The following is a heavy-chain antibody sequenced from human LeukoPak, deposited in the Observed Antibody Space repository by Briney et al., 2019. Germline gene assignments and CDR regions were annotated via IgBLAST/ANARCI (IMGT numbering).Heavy chain of an antibody. V-gene: IGHV3-21*01. CDR1: GFTFSSYS. Sequence: GGSLRLSCAASGFTFSSYSMNWVRQAPGKGLEWVSSISSSSSYIYYADSVKGRFTISRDNAKNSLYLQMNSLRAEDTAVYYCARDRYSSSWYEGYYYYMDAWGKGTTVTVSS. J-gene: IGHJ6*03. CDR2: ISSSSSYI. CDR3: ARDRYSSSWYEGYYYYMDA. D-gene: IGHD6-13*01.